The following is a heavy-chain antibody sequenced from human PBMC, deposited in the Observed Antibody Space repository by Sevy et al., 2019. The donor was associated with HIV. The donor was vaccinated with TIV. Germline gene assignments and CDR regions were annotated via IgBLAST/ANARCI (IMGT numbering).Heavy chain of an antibody. Sequence: GGSLRLSCAASGFTFSSYSMNWVRQAPGKGLEWVSSISSSSSYIYYADSVKGRFTISRDNAKNSLYLQMNSLRAEDTAVYYCARDSVSGPLVIYYYGMDVWGQGTTVTVSS. V-gene: IGHV3-21*01. CDR2: ISSSSSYI. J-gene: IGHJ6*02. CDR3: ARDSVSGPLVIYYYGMDV. CDR1: GFTFSSYS.